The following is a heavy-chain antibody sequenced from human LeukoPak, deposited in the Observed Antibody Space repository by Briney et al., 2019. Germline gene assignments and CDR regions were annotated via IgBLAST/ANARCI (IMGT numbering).Heavy chain of an antibody. CDR2: IYYSGST. D-gene: IGHD5-24*01. J-gene: IGHJ6*03. V-gene: IGHV4-39*07. CDR3: ARVEMASTFYYYYYMDV. Sequence: SETLSLTCTVSGGSISSSSYYWGWIRQPPGKGLEWIGSIYYSGSTYYNPSLKSRVTISVDTSKNQFSLKLSSVTAADTAVYYCARVEMASTFYYYYYMDVWGKGTTVTVSS. CDR1: GGSISSSSYY.